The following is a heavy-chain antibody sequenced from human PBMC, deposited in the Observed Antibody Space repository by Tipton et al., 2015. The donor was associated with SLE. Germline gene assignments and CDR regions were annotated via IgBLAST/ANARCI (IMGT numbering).Heavy chain of an antibody. D-gene: IGHD2-15*01. V-gene: IGHV1-18*01. CDR1: GYTFTSYG. CDR2: ISAYSGNT. J-gene: IGHJ4*02. CDR3: ARGGVVVVVAATRYFDY. Sequence: QSGAEVKKPGASVKVSCKASGYTFTSYGISWVRQAPGQGLEWMGWISAYSGNTNYAQKLQGRVTMTTDTSTSTAYMELRSLRSDDTAVYYCARGGVVVVVAATRYFDYWGQGTLVTVSS.